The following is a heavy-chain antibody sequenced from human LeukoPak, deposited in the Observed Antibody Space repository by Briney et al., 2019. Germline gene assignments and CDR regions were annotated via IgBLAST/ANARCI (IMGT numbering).Heavy chain of an antibody. CDR1: GGSITSFY. D-gene: IGHD2-15*01. CDR2: IYYSGST. Sequence: SETLSLTCTVSGGSITSFYWSRIWQPPGKGLEWIGYIYYSGSTNYNPSLKSRVIISVDTSKNQFSLKLSSVTAADAAVYYCARRGRAQGPLSLWGQGTMVTV. CDR3: ARRGRAQGPLSL. V-gene: IGHV4-59*01. J-gene: IGHJ3*01.